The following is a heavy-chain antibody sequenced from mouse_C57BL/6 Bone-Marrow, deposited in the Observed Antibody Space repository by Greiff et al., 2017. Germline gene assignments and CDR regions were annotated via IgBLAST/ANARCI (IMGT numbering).Heavy chain of an antibody. CDR1: GYTFTSYW. CDR2: IDPSDSYT. Sequence: QVQLQQPGAELVMPGASVKLSCKASGYTFTSYWMHWVKQRPGQGLEWIGEIDPSDSYTNYNQKFQGKSPLTVDTSSSTAYMQLSSLTSEASAVYSCARWGMKDYYAKGDWGQGTSVTVTT. V-gene: IGHV1-69*01. CDR3: ARWGMKDYYAKGD. J-gene: IGHJ4*01.